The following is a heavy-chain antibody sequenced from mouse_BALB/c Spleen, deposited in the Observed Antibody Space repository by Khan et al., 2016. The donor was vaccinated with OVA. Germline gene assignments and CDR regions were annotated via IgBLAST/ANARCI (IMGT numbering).Heavy chain of an antibody. D-gene: IGHD2-2*01. CDR1: GYAFTSYS. V-gene: IGHV1S135*01. J-gene: IGHJ3*01. CDR2: IDPYNGGT. CDR3: GTGGYGGFAY. Sequence: VRLQQSGPELVKPGASVKVSCKASGYAFTSYSMYWVKQSHGKGLEWIGCIDPYNGGTSYNQKFKGKATLTVDKSSTTAYLQLNSLTSEDTAVYCCGTGGYGGFAYWGQGTLVTVSA.